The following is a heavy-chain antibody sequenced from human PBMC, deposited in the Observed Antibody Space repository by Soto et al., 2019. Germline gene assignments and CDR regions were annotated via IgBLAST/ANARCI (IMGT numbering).Heavy chain of an antibody. J-gene: IGHJ4*02. V-gene: IGHV3-33*01. D-gene: IGHD3-22*01. Sequence: GSLRLSCAASGFTFSSYGMHWVRQAPGKGLEWVAVIWYDGSNKYYADSVKGRFTISRDNSKNTLYLQMNSLRAEDTAVYYCARGPYYYDSSGYLPIDYWGQGTLVTVSS. CDR3: ARGPYYYDSSGYLPIDY. CDR2: IWYDGSNK. CDR1: GFTFSSYG.